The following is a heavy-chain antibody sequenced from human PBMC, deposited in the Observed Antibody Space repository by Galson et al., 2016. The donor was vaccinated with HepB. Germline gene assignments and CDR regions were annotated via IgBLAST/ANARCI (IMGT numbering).Heavy chain of an antibody. J-gene: IGHJ3*01. V-gene: IGHV3-23*01. CDR1: GFSFSSYA. D-gene: IGHD1-14*01. CDR2: ITCRGTST. CDR3: AKDPKGTTPSRGAFDV. Sequence: SLRLSCAASGFSFSSYAMSWVRQAPGKGLEWVSTITCRGTSTYYADSVEGRFTISRDNSKSTRYLQMNGLRAEDTAVYYGAKDPKGTTPSRGAFDVWGQGTMLTVFS.